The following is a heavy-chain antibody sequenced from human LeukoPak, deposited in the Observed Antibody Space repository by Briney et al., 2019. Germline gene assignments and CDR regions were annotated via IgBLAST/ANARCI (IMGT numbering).Heavy chain of an antibody. Sequence: SETLSLTCTVSGGSISSYYWSWIRQPPGKGLEWIGYFYYSGSTNYNPSLKSRVTISVDTSKNQFSLKLSSVTAADTAVYYCARGSKDGYKSYYYCGMDVWGQGTTVTVPS. CDR2: FYYSGST. V-gene: IGHV4-59*01. J-gene: IGHJ6*02. CDR1: GGSISSYY. D-gene: IGHD5-24*01. CDR3: ARGSKDGYKSYYYCGMDV.